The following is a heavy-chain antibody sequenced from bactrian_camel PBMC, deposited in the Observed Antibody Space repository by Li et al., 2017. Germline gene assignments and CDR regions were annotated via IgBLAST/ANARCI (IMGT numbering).Heavy chain of an antibody. J-gene: IGHJ4*01. Sequence: HVQLVESGGGSVQAGGSLRLACTVTGLTFSRYRMTWFRQAPGKQREGVATIADDMSTMYAGSVKGRFTISKDYAKNALTLQMNSLKPEDTAMYYCAAALGQSQLSGGVWSYGPCPKDEFDYWGQGTQVTVS. V-gene: IGHV3S1*01. CDR2: IADDMST. CDR3: AAALGQSQLSGGVWSYGPCPKDEFDY. D-gene: IGHD3*01. CDR1: GLTFSRYR.